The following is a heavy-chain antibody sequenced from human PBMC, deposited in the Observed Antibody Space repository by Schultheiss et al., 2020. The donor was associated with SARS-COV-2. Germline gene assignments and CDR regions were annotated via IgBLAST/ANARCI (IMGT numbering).Heavy chain of an antibody. CDR1: GFTVSSNY. Sequence: GGSLRLSCAASGFTVSSNYMSWVRQAPGKGLEWVSYISSSGSTIYYADSVKGRFTISRDNAKNTLYLQMNSLRAEDTAVYYCASGSSGYLLWGQGTLVTVSS. J-gene: IGHJ4*02. CDR3: ASGSSGYLL. V-gene: IGHV3-11*04. D-gene: IGHD3-22*01. CDR2: ISSSGSTI.